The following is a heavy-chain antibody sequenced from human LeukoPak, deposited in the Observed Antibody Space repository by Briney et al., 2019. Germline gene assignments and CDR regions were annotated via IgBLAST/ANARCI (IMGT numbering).Heavy chain of an antibody. Sequence: ASVKVSCKASGGTSSSYAISWVRQAPGQGLEWMGRIIPILGIANYAQKFQGRVTITADKSTSTAYMELSSLRSEDTAVYYCATSYSRYSSGYYYLLDYWGQGTLVTVSS. CDR2: IIPILGIA. D-gene: IGHD3-22*01. CDR1: GGTSSSYA. CDR3: ATSYSRYSSGYYYLLDY. J-gene: IGHJ4*02. V-gene: IGHV1-69*04.